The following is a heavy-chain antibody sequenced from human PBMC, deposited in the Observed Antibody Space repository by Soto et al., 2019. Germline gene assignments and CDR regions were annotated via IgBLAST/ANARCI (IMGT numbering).Heavy chain of an antibody. D-gene: IGHD5-12*01. V-gene: IGHV4-39*01. J-gene: IGHJ4*02. CDR3: ARLTPFRGNSGYDPGPFDY. CDR1: GDSFSSSVYY. Sequence: QLQLQESGPGLVKPSETLSLTCTVSGDSFSSSVYYWGWIRQPPGKGLEWIGTIHYSGSTNYNPSLKSRVTISVDTSKNQFSLKLDSVSAADTAVYYCARLTPFRGNSGYDPGPFDYWGLGTLVTVSS. CDR2: IHYSGST.